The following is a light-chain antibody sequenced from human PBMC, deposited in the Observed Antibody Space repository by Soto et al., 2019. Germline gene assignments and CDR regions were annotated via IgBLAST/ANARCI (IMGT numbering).Light chain of an antibody. CDR1: QSFRGL. CDR3: QQYSDSPPT. V-gene: IGKV3-11*01. Sequence: EVVLTQSPVTLSLSPGERATLSCRASQSFRGLLAWYQQKPGQAPRLLIYGASSRATGIPDRFSGSGSGTDFTLTISSLEPEDSAMYYCQQYSDSPPTFGQGTKVDIK. J-gene: IGKJ1*01. CDR2: GAS.